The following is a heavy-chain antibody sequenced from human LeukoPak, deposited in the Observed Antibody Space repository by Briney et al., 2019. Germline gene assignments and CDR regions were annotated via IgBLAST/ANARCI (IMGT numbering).Heavy chain of an antibody. CDR1: GFPFNNYW. D-gene: IGHD2-15*01. J-gene: IGHJ4*02. V-gene: IGHV3-74*01. CDR3: ARTGSGASTTNY. Sequence: GRSLRLSCAASGFPFNNYWIHWVRQVPGKGLAWVSRINVDGSDTAYADAVKGRFTISRDNAKNTVFLQMNSLRAEDTAIYYCARTGSGASTTNYWGQGTLVTVS. CDR2: INVDGSDT.